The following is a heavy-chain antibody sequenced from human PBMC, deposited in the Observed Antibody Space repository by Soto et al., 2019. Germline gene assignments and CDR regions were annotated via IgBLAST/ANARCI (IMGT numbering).Heavy chain of an antibody. CDR2: IIPILGIA. V-gene: IGHV1-69*04. Sequence: SVKVSCKASGGTFSSYTISWVRQAPGQGLEWMGRIIPILGIANYAQKFQGRVTITADKSTSTAYMELSSLRSEDTAVYYCAREPQWLVAFDYWGQGTLVTVSS. D-gene: IGHD6-19*01. CDR1: GGTFSSYT. CDR3: AREPQWLVAFDY. J-gene: IGHJ4*02.